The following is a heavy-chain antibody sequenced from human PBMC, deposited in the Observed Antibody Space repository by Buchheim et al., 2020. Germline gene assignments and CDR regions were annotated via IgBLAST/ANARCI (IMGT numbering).Heavy chain of an antibody. CDR1: GFTFSSYW. J-gene: IGHJ4*02. V-gene: IGHV3-74*01. CDR2: INGDGTNT. Sequence: DVRLVESGGGLVQPGGSLRLSCAASGFTFSSYWLHWVRQAPGKGLVWVSRINGDGTNTNYADSVKGRFTISRDNAKNTVYLQMNSLSAEDTAVYYCASLLRASALIDFWGQGTL. CDR3: ASLLRASALIDF. D-gene: IGHD6-6*01.